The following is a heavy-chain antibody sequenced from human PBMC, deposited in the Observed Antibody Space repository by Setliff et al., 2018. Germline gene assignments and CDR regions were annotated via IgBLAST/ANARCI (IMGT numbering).Heavy chain of an antibody. D-gene: IGHD2-2*02. V-gene: IGHV1-3*01. CDR1: RYSFSTYA. CDR3: ARDREYCSRTSCYIDY. J-gene: IGHJ4*02. CDR2: INGGNGNT. Sequence: ASVKVSCKASRYSFSTYAMLWVRQAPGQRLEWMGWINGGNGNTKYSQKFQGRITITRNTSASTAYMEMSSLRSEDTAVYYCARDREYCSRTSCYIDYWGQGALVTVS.